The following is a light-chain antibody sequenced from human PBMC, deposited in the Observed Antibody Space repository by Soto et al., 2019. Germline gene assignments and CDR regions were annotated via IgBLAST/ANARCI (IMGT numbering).Light chain of an antibody. V-gene: IGKV3-15*01. J-gene: IGKJ1*01. CDR2: GAS. CDR3: QQYNNWPRWT. Sequence: EIVMTQSPAPLSVSPGERATLSCRASQSVSSNLAWYQQKPGQAPRLLIYGASTRATGIPARFSGSASGTEVTLTISSLQPEDFAVYYCQQYNNWPRWTFGQGTKVEIK. CDR1: QSVSSN.